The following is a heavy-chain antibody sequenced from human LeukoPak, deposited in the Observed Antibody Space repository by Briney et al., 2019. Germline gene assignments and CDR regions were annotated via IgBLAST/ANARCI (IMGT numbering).Heavy chain of an antibody. D-gene: IGHD3-22*01. CDR3: ARLTYYYDSSGYYFDY. Sequence: PSETLSLTCTVSGGSINSYYWSWIRQPPGKGLGWIGEINHSGSTNYNPSLKSRVTISVDTSKNQFSLKLSSVTAADTAVYYCARLTYYYDSSGYYFDYWGQGTLVTVSS. CDR2: INHSGST. V-gene: IGHV4-34*01. J-gene: IGHJ4*02. CDR1: GGSINSYY.